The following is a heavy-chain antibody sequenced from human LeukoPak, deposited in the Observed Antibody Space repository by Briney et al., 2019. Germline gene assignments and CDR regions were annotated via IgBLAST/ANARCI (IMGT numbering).Heavy chain of an antibody. CDR3: ARDETGYCSSTSCAYAFDI. CDR2: IWYDGSNK. V-gene: IGHV3-33*01. D-gene: IGHD2-2*01. CDR1: GFTFSSYG. Sequence: GGSLRLSCAASGFTFSSYGMHWVRQAPGKGLEWVSVIWYDGSNKYYADSVKGRFTISRDNSKNTLYLQMNSLRAEDTAVYYCARDETGYCSSTSCAYAFDIWGQGTMVTVCS. J-gene: IGHJ3*02.